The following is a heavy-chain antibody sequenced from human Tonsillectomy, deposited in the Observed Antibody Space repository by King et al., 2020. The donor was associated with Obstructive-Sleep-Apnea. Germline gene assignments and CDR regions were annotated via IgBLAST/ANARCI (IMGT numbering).Heavy chain of an antibody. Sequence: QVQLVESGGGVVQPGRSLRLSCAASGFTFSSYAMHWVRQAPGKGLEWVAGISYVVSNKYYADSVKGRFTISRDKSKNTRYLQMNSLRAADTAVYYCESSGSYHPEFDSWGQGTLVTVSS. D-gene: IGHD3-16*02. CDR3: ESSGSYHPEFDS. J-gene: IGHJ4*02. CDR1: GFTFSSYA. CDR2: ISYVVSNK. V-gene: IGHV3-30-3*01.